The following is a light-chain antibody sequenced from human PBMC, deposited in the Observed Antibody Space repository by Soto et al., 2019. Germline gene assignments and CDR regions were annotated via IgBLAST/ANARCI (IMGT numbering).Light chain of an antibody. CDR1: KLGNKY. CDR2: EDN. J-gene: IGLJ3*02. V-gene: IGLV3-1*01. Sequence: SYELIQSPSVSVSPGQTASITCSGDKLGNKYASWYQQKPGQSPVVVIYEDNKRPSGIPERFSGSNSGNTATLTISGTQAMDEADYYCQAWDSSTVVFGGGTQLTVL. CDR3: QAWDSSTVV.